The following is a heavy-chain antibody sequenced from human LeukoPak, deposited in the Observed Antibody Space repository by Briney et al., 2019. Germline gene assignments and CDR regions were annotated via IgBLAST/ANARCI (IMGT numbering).Heavy chain of an antibody. J-gene: IGHJ3*02. CDR2: INHSGST. Sequence: PSETLSLTCAVYGGSFSGYYWSWIRQPPGKGLEWIGEINHSGSTNYNPSLKSRVTISVDTSKNQFSLKLSSVTAADTAVYYCARRIVEMATIWDAFDIWGQGTMVTVSS. CDR1: GGSFSGYY. V-gene: IGHV4-34*01. CDR3: ARRIVEMATIWDAFDI. D-gene: IGHD5-24*01.